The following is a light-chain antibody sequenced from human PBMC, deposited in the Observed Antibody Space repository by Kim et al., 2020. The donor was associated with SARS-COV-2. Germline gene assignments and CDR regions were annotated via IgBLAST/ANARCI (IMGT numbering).Light chain of an antibody. CDR1: QSVSST. CDR2: GAS. V-gene: IGKV3-15*01. J-gene: IGKJ4*01. Sequence: VSPVERATLSCRASQSVSSTLAWYQQKPGQAPRLLIYGASTRATGIPARFSGGRSGTEFTLTISSLQSEDFAVYYCQQYNKWPLTFGGGTKVDIK. CDR3: QQYNKWPLT.